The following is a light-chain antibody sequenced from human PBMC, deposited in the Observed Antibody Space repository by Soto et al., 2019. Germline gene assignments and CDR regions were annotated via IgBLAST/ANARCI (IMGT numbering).Light chain of an antibody. CDR3: QKRRNRPPN. CDR2: DAS. J-gene: IGKJ2*01. V-gene: IGKV3-11*01. CDR1: ESVRSD. Sequence: EIVLTQSPATLSWSPGERATLSCRASESVRSDLAWYPQKPGQAPRLLIYDASDRATGIPARFSGSGSGTDFTLTITSLEPDDFAVYYCQKRRNRPPNFGQGTKLEIK.